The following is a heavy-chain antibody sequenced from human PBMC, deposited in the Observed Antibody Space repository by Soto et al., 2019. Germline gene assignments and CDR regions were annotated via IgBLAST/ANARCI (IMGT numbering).Heavy chain of an antibody. J-gene: IGHJ6*02. CDR2: IYHSGAT. V-gene: IGHV4-4*02. Sequence: QVQLQESGPALVKPSGTLSLACTVSGASTSSENWWSWVRQAPGKGLEWIGEIYHSGATHYSPSLKSRVTISLDKSKNQFFLKLESVTSADSAVYYCARDAGASRYYGMDVWGQGTKVTVS. CDR1: GASTSSENW. CDR3: ARDAGASRYYGMDV. D-gene: IGHD2-8*02.